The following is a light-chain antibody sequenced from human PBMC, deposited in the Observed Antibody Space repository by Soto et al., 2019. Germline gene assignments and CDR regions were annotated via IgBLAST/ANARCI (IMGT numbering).Light chain of an antibody. CDR1: SSNIGDNS. J-gene: IGLJ3*02. Sequence: SVLTQPPSASGTPGQGVVISCSGSSSNIGDNSVSWYQQLPGTAPKLLIYTNDQRPSGVPDRCCASKSGTSASLAISGLRSEDEADYHCSTWDDSLNGRVFGGGTQLTVL. V-gene: IGLV1-47*01. CDR2: TND. CDR3: STWDDSLNGRV.